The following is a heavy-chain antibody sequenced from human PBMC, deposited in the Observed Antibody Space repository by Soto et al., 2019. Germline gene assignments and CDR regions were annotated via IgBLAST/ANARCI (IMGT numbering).Heavy chain of an antibody. D-gene: IGHD4-17*01. V-gene: IGHV3-48*03. CDR2: ISSSGSTI. CDR3: AREVAYGDKPGY. J-gene: IGHJ4*02. CDR1: GFTFSSYE. Sequence: LRLSCAASGFTFSSYEMNWVRQAPGKGLEWVSYISSSGSTIYYADSVKGRFTISRDNAKNSLYLQMNSLRAEDTAVYYCAREVAYGDKPGYWGQGTLVTVSS.